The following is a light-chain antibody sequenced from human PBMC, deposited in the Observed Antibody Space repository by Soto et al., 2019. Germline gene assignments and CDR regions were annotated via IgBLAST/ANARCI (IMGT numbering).Light chain of an antibody. CDR3: QYRSNWPPYT. CDR1: QSVSTY. J-gene: IGKJ2*01. V-gene: IGKV3-11*01. CDR2: DAS. Sequence: EIVMTQSPATLSVSPGERATLSCRASQSVSTYLAWYQQKPGQAPRLLIYDASNRATGIPARFSGSGSGTDFTLTISILEPEDFAVYYCQYRSNWPPYTFGQGTKVDIK.